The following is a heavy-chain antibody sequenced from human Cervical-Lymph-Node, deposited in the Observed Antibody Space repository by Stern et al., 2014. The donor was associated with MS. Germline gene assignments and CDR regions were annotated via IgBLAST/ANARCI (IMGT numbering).Heavy chain of an antibody. Sequence: QVQLQESGSGLVKPSHTLSLTCAVSGGSISSGDYSWSWIRQPPGKSLEWIGYIVHSGSTYYNPSLKSRVSISVDRSKNQFSRKLSSVTAADTAMYYCARIFGGNFDNWGQGTLVTVSS. CDR1: GGSISSGDYS. V-gene: IGHV4-30-2*01. D-gene: IGHD4-23*01. CDR3: ARIFGGNFDN. CDR2: IVHSGST. J-gene: IGHJ4*02.